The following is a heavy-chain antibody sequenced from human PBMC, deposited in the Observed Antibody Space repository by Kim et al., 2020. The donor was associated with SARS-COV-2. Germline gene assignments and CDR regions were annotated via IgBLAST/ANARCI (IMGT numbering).Heavy chain of an antibody. CDR3: AKDGHNFLYYYYGMDV. J-gene: IGHJ6*02. CDR1: GFTFSSYG. Sequence: GGSLRLSCAASGFTFSSYGMHWVRQAPGKGLEWVAVISYDGSNKYYADSVKGRFTISRDNSKNTLYLQMNSLRAEDTAVYYCAKDGHNFLYYYYGMDVWGQGTTVTVSS. V-gene: IGHV3-30*18. CDR2: ISYDGSNK.